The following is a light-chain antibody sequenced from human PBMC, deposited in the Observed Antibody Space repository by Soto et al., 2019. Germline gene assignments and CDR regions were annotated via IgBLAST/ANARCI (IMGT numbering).Light chain of an antibody. V-gene: IGLV1-44*01. J-gene: IGLJ2*01. CDR2: SNN. CDR1: XSNIGTNT. CDR3: ASWDDSLNGPV. Sequence: QSVLTQPPSASGTPGQRVTISXXGSXSNIGTNTVNWYQHLPGTAPNLLIYSNNQRPSGVPDRFSGSKSATSASLAISGLQSEDEADYYCASWDDSLNGPVFGGGTKVTVL.